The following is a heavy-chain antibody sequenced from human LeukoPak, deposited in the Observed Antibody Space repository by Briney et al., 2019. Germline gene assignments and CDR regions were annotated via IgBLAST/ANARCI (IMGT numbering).Heavy chain of an antibody. J-gene: IGHJ5*02. CDR2: IHGSGYT. CDR1: GGSISGNY. CDR3: TQRQGPTSGSYDYFDP. V-gene: IGHV4-4*09. Sequence: SETLSLTCNVSGGSISGNYRSWIRQPPGQGLEWIAYIHGSGYTNYNPSLRSRVTISVDTSNNQFSLKVTSVTAADTAIYYCTQRQGPTSGSYDYFDPWGQGALVTVSS. D-gene: IGHD1-26*01.